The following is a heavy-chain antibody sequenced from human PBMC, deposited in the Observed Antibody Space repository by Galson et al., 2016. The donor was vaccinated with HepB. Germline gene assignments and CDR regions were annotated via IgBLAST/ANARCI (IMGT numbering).Heavy chain of an antibody. Sequence: SVKVSCKASGYTFTTYGISWVRQAPGQGLEWMGWISVYNGNTNYAQKLQGRVTMTTDTSTSTAYMDLRSLRSDDTAVYYCARGLGQPLYSDYWGQGTLVTVSS. CDR1: GYTFTTYG. D-gene: IGHD6-13*01. CDR2: ISVYNGNT. J-gene: IGHJ4*02. V-gene: IGHV1-18*01. CDR3: ARGLGQPLYSDY.